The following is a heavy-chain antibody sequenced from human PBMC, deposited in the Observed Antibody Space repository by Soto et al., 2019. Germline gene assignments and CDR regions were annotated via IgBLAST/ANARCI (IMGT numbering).Heavy chain of an antibody. V-gene: IGHV4-4*02. Sequence: QVQLQESGPGLVKPSGTLSLTCAVSGGSISSSNWWSWVRQPPGKGLEWIGEIYHSGSTNYNPSLKSRVTISVDKSKNQFSLKLSSVTAADTAVYYCARAPGYYDILTGYVSYYYGMDVWGQGTTVTVSS. J-gene: IGHJ6*02. D-gene: IGHD3-9*01. CDR3: ARAPGYYDILTGYVSYYYGMDV. CDR1: GGSISSSNW. CDR2: IYHSGST.